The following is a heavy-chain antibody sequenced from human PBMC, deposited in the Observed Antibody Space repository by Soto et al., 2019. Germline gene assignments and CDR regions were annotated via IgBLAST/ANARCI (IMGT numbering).Heavy chain of an antibody. CDR3: ARDLPVGSSWPYYYGMDV. J-gene: IGHJ6*02. Sequence: GGSLRLSCAASGFTFSSYSMNWVRQAPGKGVEWVSSISSSSSYIYYADSVKGRFTISRDNAKNSLYLQMNSLRDEDTAVYYCARDLPVGSSWPYYYGMDVWGQGTTVTVSS. CDR2: ISSSSSYI. CDR1: GFTFSSYS. V-gene: IGHV3-21*01. D-gene: IGHD6-13*01.